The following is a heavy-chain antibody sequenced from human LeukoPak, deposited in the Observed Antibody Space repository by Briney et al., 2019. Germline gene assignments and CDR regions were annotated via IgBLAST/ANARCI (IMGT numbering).Heavy chain of an antibody. CDR3: ARGPPPDFDY. CDR2: IHPSGST. CDR1: GDSISSYY. J-gene: IGHJ4*02. Sequence: EASETLSLTCTVSGDSISSYYWSWVRQPAGKGLEWIGRIHPSGSTNYNPSLKSRVTLSVDTSKNQFSLKLSSVTAADTAVYYCARGPPPDFDYWGRGTLVTVSS. V-gene: IGHV4-4*07.